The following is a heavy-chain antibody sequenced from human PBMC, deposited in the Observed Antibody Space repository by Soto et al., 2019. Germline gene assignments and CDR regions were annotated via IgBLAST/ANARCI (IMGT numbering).Heavy chain of an antibody. D-gene: IGHD3-16*02. CDR3: TTDGPYRRSPLLFNP. Sequence: EVQLVESGGGLVKTGGSLRLSCAASGFTFSNAWMTWVGQALGKGLEWVGRIKCKSDGETTDYAAPVKGRFTISREDSRNTLYLQMNSLNTEDTAVYDCTTDGPYRRSPLLFNPLGQGTMVTVSS. CDR2: IKCKSDGETT. V-gene: IGHV3-15*01. J-gene: IGHJ5*02. CDR1: GFTFSNAW.